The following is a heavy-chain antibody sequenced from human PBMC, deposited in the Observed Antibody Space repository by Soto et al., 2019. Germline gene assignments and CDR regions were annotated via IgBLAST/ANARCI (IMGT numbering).Heavy chain of an antibody. D-gene: IGHD3-3*01. CDR1: GGSISSSSYY. CDR3: ARHVHYDFWSGYLNYYYYMDV. Sequence: SETLSLTCTVSGGSISSSSYYWGWIRQPPGKGLEWIGSIYYSGSTYYNPSLKSRVTISVDTSKNQFSLKLSSVTAADTAVYYCARHVHYDFWSGYLNYYYYMDVWGKGTTVTVSS. V-gene: IGHV4-39*01. J-gene: IGHJ6*03. CDR2: IYYSGST.